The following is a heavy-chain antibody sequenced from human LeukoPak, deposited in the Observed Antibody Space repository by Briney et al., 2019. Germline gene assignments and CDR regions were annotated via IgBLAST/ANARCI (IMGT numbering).Heavy chain of an antibody. Sequence: GGSLRLSCAASGFTVSSNYMSWVREAPGKGLEWVSVIYSGGSTYYADSVKGRFTISRDNSKNSLYLQMNSLRAEDTAVYYCAGETVYARDFDYWGQGTLVTVSS. D-gene: IGHD2-8*01. V-gene: IGHV3-66*01. J-gene: IGHJ4*02. CDR3: AGETVYARDFDY. CDR1: GFTVSSNY. CDR2: IYSGGST.